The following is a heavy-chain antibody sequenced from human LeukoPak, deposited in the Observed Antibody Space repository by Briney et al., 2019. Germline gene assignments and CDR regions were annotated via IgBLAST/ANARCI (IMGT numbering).Heavy chain of an antibody. CDR2: IYWNDDK. CDR3: AHSLIVVVTGANNWFDP. V-gene: IGHV2-5*01. CDR1: GFSLSTSGVG. D-gene: IGHD2-21*02. Sequence: SGPTLVKPTQTLTLTCTFSGFSLSTSGVGVGWIRQPPGKALEWLALIYWNDDKRYSPSLKSRLTITKDTSKNQVVLTMTNMDPVDTATYYCAHSLIVVVTGANNWFDPWGQGTLVTVSS. J-gene: IGHJ5*02.